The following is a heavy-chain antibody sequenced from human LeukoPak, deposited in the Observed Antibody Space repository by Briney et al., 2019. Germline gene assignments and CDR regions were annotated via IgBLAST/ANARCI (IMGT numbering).Heavy chain of an antibody. J-gene: IGHJ4*02. Sequence: PSETLSLTCAVYGGSFSGYYWSWIRQPPGKGLEWIGEINHSGSTNYNPSLKSRVTISVDTSKNQFSLKLSSVTAADTAVYYCARRRMGYYDTTPIAYWGQGTLVTVSS. CDR2: INHSGST. D-gene: IGHD3-22*01. CDR3: ARRRMGYYDTTPIAY. CDR1: GGSFSGYY. V-gene: IGHV4-34*01.